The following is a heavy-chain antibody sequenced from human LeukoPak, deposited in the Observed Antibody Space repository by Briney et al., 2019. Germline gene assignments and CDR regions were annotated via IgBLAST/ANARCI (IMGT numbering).Heavy chain of an antibody. V-gene: IGHV3-30*03. Sequence: GGSLRLSCAASGFTFSSYGMHWVRQAPGKGLERAAVISYDGCNKYYADAVKGRFTISRDNSKNTLFLQMNSLRAEDTAVYYCARSTGYDAGGTGYWGQGTLVTVSS. D-gene: IGHD5-12*01. CDR2: ISYDGCNK. J-gene: IGHJ4*02. CDR1: GFTFSSYG. CDR3: ARSTGYDAGGTGY.